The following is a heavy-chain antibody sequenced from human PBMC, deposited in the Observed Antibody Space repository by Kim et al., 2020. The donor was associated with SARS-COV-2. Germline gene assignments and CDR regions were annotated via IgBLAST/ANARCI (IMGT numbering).Heavy chain of an antibody. D-gene: IGHD3-10*01. CDR3: ARAGYGSGSYLSKPVYYYYGMDV. J-gene: IGHJ6*02. Sequence: SVKVSCKASGGTFSSYAISWVRQAPGQGLEWMGGIIPIFGTANYAQKFQGRVTITADESTSTAYMELSSLRSEDTAVYYCARAGYGSGSYLSKPVYYYYGMDVWGQGTTVTVSS. V-gene: IGHV1-69*13. CDR1: GGTFSSYA. CDR2: IIPIFGTA.